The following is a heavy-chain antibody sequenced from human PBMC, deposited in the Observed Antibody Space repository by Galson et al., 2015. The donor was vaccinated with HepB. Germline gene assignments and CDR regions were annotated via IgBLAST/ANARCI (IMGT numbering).Heavy chain of an antibody. CDR3: AKEGHDYGDQTPPEFDY. D-gene: IGHD4-17*01. CDR1: GFTFSSYG. Sequence: SLRLSCAASGFTFSSYGMHWVRQAPGKGLEWVAVISYDGSNKYYADSVKGRFTISRDNSKNTLYLQMNSLRAEDTAVYYCAKEGHDYGDQTPPEFDYWGQGTLVTVSS. V-gene: IGHV3-30*18. CDR2: ISYDGSNK. J-gene: IGHJ4*02.